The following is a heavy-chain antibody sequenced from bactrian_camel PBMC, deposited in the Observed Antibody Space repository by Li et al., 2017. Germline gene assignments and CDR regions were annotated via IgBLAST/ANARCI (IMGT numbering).Heavy chain of an antibody. CDR1: GYADGSPY. J-gene: IGHJ4*01. V-gene: IGHV3S53*01. D-gene: IGHD3*01. CDR2: IDRDGRI. CDR3: AAVDRPWRPPSLRDYDYTV. Sequence: VQLVESGGGSVQAGGSLNLSCTASGYADGSPYRGWMGWFRQAVRNEREREGVAVIDRDGRITYADSVKGRFTISKDNAKNTWYLQMNSLKPEDTGMYYCAAVDRPWRPPSLRDYDYTVWGQGTQVTVS.